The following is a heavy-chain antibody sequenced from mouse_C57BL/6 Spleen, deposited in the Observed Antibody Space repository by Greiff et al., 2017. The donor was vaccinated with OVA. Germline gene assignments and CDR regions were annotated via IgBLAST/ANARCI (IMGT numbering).Heavy chain of an antibody. CDR3: ARPYYYGNYYFDY. CDR1: GYSFTSYY. J-gene: IGHJ2*01. Sequence: VQLQQPGAELVKPGASVKISCKASGYSFTSYYIHWVKQRPGQGLEWIGWIYPGSGNTKYNEKFKGKATLTADTSSSTAYMQLSSLTSEDSAVYYCARPYYYGNYYFDYWGQGTTLTVSS. V-gene: IGHV1-66*01. CDR2: IYPGSGNT. D-gene: IGHD1-1*01.